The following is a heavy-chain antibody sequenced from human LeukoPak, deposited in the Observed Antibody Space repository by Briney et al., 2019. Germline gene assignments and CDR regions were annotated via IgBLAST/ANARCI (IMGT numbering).Heavy chain of an antibody. CDR3: ASPGEGGRLWDFDY. Sequence: PGGSLRLPCAASGFTFSSYWMSWVRQAPGKGLEWVANIKQDGSEKYYVDSVKGRFTISRDNAENSLYLQMNSLRAEDTAVYYCASPGEGGRLWDFDYWGQGTLVTVSS. CDR1: GFTFSSYW. CDR2: IKQDGSEK. D-gene: IGHD2-21*01. V-gene: IGHV3-7*01. J-gene: IGHJ4*02.